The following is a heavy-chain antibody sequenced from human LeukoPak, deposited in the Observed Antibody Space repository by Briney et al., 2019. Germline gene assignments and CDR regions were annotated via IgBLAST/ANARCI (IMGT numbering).Heavy chain of an antibody. J-gene: IGHJ5*02. CDR1: GYSISSGYY. CDR2: IYTSGST. V-gene: IGHV4-61*02. CDR3: ARARLPFNWFDP. D-gene: IGHD4-11*01. Sequence: SETLSLTCTVSGYSISSGYYWGWIRQPAGKGLEWIGRIYTSGSTNYNPSLKSRVTISVDTSKNQFSLKLSSVTAADTAVYYCARARLPFNWFDPWGQGTLVTVSS.